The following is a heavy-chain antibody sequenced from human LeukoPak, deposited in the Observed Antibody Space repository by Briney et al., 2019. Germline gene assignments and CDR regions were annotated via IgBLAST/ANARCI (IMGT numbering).Heavy chain of an antibody. V-gene: IGHV3-30*04. CDR2: ISYDGSNK. Sequence: PGRSLRLSCAASGFTFSSYAMHWVRQAPGKGLEWVAVISYDGSNKYYADSVKGRFTISRDNSKNTLYLQMNSLRAEDKAVYYCAELGITMIGSVWGKGTTVTISS. CDR1: GFTFSSYA. CDR3: AELGITMIGSV. D-gene: IGHD3-10*02. J-gene: IGHJ6*04.